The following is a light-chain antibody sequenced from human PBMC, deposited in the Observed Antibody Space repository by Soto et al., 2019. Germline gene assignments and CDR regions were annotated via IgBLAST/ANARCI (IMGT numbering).Light chain of an antibody. Sequence: QSALTQPPSASGSPGQSVTISCTGTSSDIGGYNYVSWYQQHPGKAPKLMIYEVSKRPSGVPDRFSASKSGNTASLTVSGLQAEDEADYYCSSYAGSNNLVFRGGTKLTVL. CDR1: SSDIGGYNY. V-gene: IGLV2-8*01. CDR3: SSYAGSNNLV. J-gene: IGLJ3*02. CDR2: EVS.